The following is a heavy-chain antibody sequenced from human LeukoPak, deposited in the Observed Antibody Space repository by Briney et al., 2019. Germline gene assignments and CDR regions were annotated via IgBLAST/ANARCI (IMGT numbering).Heavy chain of an antibody. CDR1: GYTFTSYD. V-gene: IGHV1-18*01. J-gene: IGHJ3*02. D-gene: IGHD3-3*01. Sequence: GASVKVSCKASGYTFTSYDISWVRQAPGQGLEWMGWISAYNGNTNYAQKLQGRVTMTTDTSTSTAYMELRSLRSDDTAVYYCARDAYKSRAFFGVVIIANVDAFDIWGQGTMVTVSS. CDR2: ISAYNGNT. CDR3: ARDAYKSRAFFGVVIIANVDAFDI.